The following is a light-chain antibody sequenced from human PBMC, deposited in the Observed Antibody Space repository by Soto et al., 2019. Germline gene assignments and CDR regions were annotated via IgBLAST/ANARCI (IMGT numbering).Light chain of an antibody. Sequence: DIQITQSPSSLSASVGDRVTITCRASQSISSYLNWYQQKPGKAPKLLIYAASSLQSGVPSRFSGSGSGTDFTLTISSLQPEDFATYYCQQYNSYPPTFGQGTRLEIK. CDR2: AAS. V-gene: IGKV1-39*01. CDR1: QSISSY. CDR3: QQYNSYPPT. J-gene: IGKJ5*01.